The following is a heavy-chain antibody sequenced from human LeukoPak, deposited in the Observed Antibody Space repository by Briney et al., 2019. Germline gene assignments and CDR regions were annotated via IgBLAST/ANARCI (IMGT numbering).Heavy chain of an antibody. V-gene: IGHV4-61*02. CDR3: ARGPYSYDSSGAFDI. Sequence: SETLSLTCTVSGASISSGEYYWSWIRQPAGKGLEWIGRIDTSGNTNYKPSLKSRVTMSVDTSKNQFSLKLSSVTAADAAVYFCARGPYSYDSSGAFDIWGQGTMVTVSS. CDR2: IDTSGNT. J-gene: IGHJ3*02. D-gene: IGHD3-22*01. CDR1: GASISSGEYY.